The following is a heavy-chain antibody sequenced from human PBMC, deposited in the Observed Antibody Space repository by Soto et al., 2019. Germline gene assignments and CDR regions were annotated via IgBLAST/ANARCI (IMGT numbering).Heavy chain of an antibody. Sequence: GGSLRLSCAASGFTFSSYGMHWVRQAPGKGLEWVAVIWYDGSNKYYADSVKGRFTISRDNSKNTLYLQMNSLRAEDTAVYYCARDPMPYCAQRGSFDYWGQGTLVTVSS. CDR1: GFTFSSYG. D-gene: IGHD2-8*02. CDR2: IWYDGSNK. CDR3: ARDPMPYCAQRGSFDY. V-gene: IGHV3-33*01. J-gene: IGHJ4*02.